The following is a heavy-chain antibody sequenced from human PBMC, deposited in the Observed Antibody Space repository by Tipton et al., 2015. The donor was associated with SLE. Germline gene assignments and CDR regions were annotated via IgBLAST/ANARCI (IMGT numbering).Heavy chain of an antibody. Sequence: TLSLTCNVSGASISGYYWSWIRQPPGKGLEWIGHFYYSGSSNYYPSLKSRVTISADTSKNQFSLKLSSVTAADTAVYYCARQGGQWLDFDYWGQGTLVTVSS. D-gene: IGHD6-19*01. J-gene: IGHJ4*02. CDR2: FYYSGSS. CDR3: ARQGGQWLDFDY. V-gene: IGHV4-59*08. CDR1: GASISGYY.